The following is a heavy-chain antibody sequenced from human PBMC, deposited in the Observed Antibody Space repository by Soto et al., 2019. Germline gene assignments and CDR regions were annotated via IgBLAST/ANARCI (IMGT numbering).Heavy chain of an antibody. V-gene: IGHV3-23*01. D-gene: IGHD2-15*01. J-gene: IGHJ6*02. Sequence: PGGSLRLSCAASGFTFSSYAMSWVRQAPGKGLEWVSAISGSGGSTYYADSVKGRFTISRDNSKNTLYLQMNSLRAEDTAVYYCANAGYCSGGSCSDYGMDVWGQGTTVTVSS. CDR1: GFTFSSYA. CDR3: ANAGYCSGGSCSDYGMDV. CDR2: ISGSGGST.